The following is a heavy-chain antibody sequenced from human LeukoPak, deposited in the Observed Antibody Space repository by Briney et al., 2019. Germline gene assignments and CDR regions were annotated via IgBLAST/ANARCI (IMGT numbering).Heavy chain of an antibody. CDR2: IKEDGSEK. D-gene: IGHD5-12*01. Sequence: GGSLRLSCAASGFTFSNYWMTWVRQAPGKGLEWVANIKEDGSEKYYVDSVKGRFTISRDNAKNSLSLQLNSLSAEDTAVYYCARSRSGYYEDYWGQGTLGTVSS. CDR3: ARSRSGYYEDY. J-gene: IGHJ4*02. CDR1: GFTFSNYW. V-gene: IGHV3-7*01.